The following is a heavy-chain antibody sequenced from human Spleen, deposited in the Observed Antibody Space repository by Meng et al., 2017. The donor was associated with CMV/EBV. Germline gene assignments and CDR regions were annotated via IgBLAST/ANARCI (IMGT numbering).Heavy chain of an antibody. J-gene: IGHJ5*02. CDR1: GGSIRSYY. Sequence: VQLEESGTGVGKPSETLPLTCSVSGGSIRSYYWSWIRQPAGKGLEWIGHIYSSGSTNYNPSLKSRVTMSLDTSKSQFSLKLSSVTAADTAVYYCAGSGRSYWFDPWGQGTLVTVSS. CDR3: AGSGRSYWFDP. CDR2: IYSSGST. D-gene: IGHD3-10*01. V-gene: IGHV4-4*07.